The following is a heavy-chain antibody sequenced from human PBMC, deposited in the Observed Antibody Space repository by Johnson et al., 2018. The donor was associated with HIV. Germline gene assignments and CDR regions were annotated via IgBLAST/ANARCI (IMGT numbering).Heavy chain of an antibody. CDR2: IKSKTDGGTT. D-gene: IGHD1-26*01. CDR3: TTDRTIRVGANRDEAFDI. V-gene: IGHV3-15*01. Sequence: VQLVESGGGLVKPGGSLRLSCAASGFTFSNAWMSWVRQAPGKGLEWVGRIKSKTDGGTTDYAAPVKGRFTISRDDSKNTLYLQMNSLKTEDTAVYYCTTDRTIRVGANRDEAFDIWGQGTMVTVSS. J-gene: IGHJ3*02. CDR1: GFTFSNAW.